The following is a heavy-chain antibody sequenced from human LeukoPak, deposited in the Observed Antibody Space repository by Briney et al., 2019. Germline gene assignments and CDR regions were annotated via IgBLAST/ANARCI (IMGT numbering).Heavy chain of an antibody. Sequence: GGSLRLSCAASGFTFSSYAMHWVRQAPGKGLEWVSGISWNSVSIGYADSVKGRFTISRDNAKNSLYLQMNSLRAEDTALYYCAKDSTAAVAGMDVWGQGTTVTVSS. CDR1: GFTFSSYA. D-gene: IGHD6-13*01. J-gene: IGHJ6*02. V-gene: IGHV3-9*01. CDR2: ISWNSVSI. CDR3: AKDSTAAVAGMDV.